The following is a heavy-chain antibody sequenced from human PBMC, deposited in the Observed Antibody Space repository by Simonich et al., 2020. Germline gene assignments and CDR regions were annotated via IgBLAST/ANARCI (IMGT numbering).Heavy chain of an antibody. V-gene: IGHV1-2*02. D-gene: IGHD2-21*01. J-gene: IGHJ3*02. Sequence: QVQLVQSGAEVKKPGASVKVSCKASGYTFTGYYMHWGRQAPGQGLEWMGWRNPNSGGTNYAKKCQSRVTMTRDTSISTAYMELSRLRSDDTAVYYCARNGLVGILKAFDIWGQGTMVTVSS. CDR3: ARNGLVGILKAFDI. CDR2: RNPNSGGT. CDR1: GYTFTGYY.